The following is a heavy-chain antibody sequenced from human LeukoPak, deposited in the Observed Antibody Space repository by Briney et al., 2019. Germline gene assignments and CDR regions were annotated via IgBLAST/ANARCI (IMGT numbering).Heavy chain of an antibody. CDR1: GYTFTIYD. CDR3: ATSGYYGSGSYYMAGGDY. D-gene: IGHD3-10*01. J-gene: IGHJ4*02. V-gene: IGHV1-8*01. Sequence: GASVKVSFTASGYTFTIYDINWVRQATGQGLEWMGWMNPNSGNTGYAQKFQGRVTMTRNTSISTAYMELSSLRSEDTAVYYCATSGYYGSGSYYMAGGDYWGQGTLVTVSS. CDR2: MNPNSGNT.